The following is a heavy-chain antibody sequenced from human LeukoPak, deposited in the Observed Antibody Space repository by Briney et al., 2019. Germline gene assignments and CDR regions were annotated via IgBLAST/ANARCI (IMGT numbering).Heavy chain of an antibody. V-gene: IGHV3-30*02. D-gene: IGHD3-22*01. CDR2: IRYDGSNK. CDR3: AKDHKYYYDSSGYFNYFDY. J-gene: IGHJ4*02. Sequence: GGSLRLSCAASGFTFSSYGMHWVRQAPGKGLEWVAFIRYDGSNKYYADSVKGRFTISRDNSKNTLYLQMNSLRAEDTAVYYCAKDHKYYYDSSGYFNYFDYWGQGTLVTVSS. CDR1: GFTFSSYG.